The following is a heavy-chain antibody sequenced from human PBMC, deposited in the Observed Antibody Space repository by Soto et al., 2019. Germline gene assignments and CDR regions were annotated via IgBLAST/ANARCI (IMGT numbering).Heavy chain of an antibody. CDR2: ISSSSYI. Sequence: GGSLRLSCAASGFTFSSYSMNWVRQAPGKGLEWVSSISSSSYIYYADSVKGRFTISRDNAKNSLYLQMNSLRAEDTAVYYCARPSGSYYYYGMDVWGQGTTVTVSS. CDR3: ARPSGSYYYYGMDV. D-gene: IGHD1-26*01. CDR1: GFTFSSYS. V-gene: IGHV3-21*01. J-gene: IGHJ6*02.